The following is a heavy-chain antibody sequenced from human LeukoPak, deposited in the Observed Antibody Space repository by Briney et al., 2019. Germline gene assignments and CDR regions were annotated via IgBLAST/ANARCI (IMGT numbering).Heavy chain of an antibody. D-gene: IGHD3-10*01. Sequence: ASVKVSCKASGFTFTSYDINWVRQASGQGLEWMGWMNPNTGDTGYAQKFQGRVTMTRDISISTAYMELRGLRSEDTAIYYCVRDGEGVAISVNYWFDPWGQGTLVTASS. CDR3: VRDGEGVAISVNYWFDP. CDR1: GFTFTSYD. V-gene: IGHV1-8*01. CDR2: MNPNTGDT. J-gene: IGHJ5*02.